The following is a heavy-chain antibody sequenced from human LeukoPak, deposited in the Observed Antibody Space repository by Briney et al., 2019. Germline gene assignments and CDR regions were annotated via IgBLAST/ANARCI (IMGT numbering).Heavy chain of an antibody. D-gene: IGHD4/OR15-4a*01. J-gene: IGHJ4*02. CDR1: GGSISSGGYY. Sequence: PSETLSLTCTVSGGSISSGGYYWSWIRQHPGKGLEWIRYIYYSGSTYYNPSLKSRVTISVDTSKNQFSLKLSSVTAADTAVYYCARGYGANAGSFDYWGQGTLVTVSS. V-gene: IGHV4-31*03. CDR3: ARGYGANAGSFDY. CDR2: IYYSGST.